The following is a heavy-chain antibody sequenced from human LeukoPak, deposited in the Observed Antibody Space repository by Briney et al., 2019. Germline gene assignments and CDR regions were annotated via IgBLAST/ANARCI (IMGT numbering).Heavy chain of an antibody. CDR2: IIPIFGTA. J-gene: IGHJ4*02. D-gene: IGHD3-22*01. Sequence: ASVKVSCKASGGIFSNYAISWVRQAPGQGLEWMGGIIPIFGTANYAQEFQGRVTITADESTRTAYMELSSLRSEDTAVYYCAREWDYDTSGYYYYYWGQGTLVTVSS. CDR3: AREWDYDTSGYYYYY. V-gene: IGHV1-69*13. CDR1: GGIFSNYA.